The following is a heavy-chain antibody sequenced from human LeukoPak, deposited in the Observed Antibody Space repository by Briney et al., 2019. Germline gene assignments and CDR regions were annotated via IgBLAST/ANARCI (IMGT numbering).Heavy chain of an antibody. Sequence: ASVKVSCKASGYTFTSYDINWVRQATGQGLEWIGWMNPNSGNTGYAQKFQGRVTMTRNTSISTAYMELSSLRSEDTAVYYCARMYYYDSSGYNYYYYYYMDVWGEGTTVTISS. D-gene: IGHD3-22*01. CDR2: MNPNSGNT. CDR3: ARMYYYDSSGYNYYYYYYMDV. CDR1: GYTFTSYD. J-gene: IGHJ6*03. V-gene: IGHV1-8*01.